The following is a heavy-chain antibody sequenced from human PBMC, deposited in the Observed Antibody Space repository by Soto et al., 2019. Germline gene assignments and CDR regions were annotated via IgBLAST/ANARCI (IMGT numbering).Heavy chain of an antibody. CDR1: GGSFSGYY. CDR3: ARDRGIAVMSRWWFDP. D-gene: IGHD6-19*01. V-gene: IGHV4-34*01. J-gene: IGHJ5*02. CDR2: INHSGST. Sequence: PSATLSLTCAVYGGSFSGYYWSWIRQPPGKGLEWIGEINHSGSTNYNPSLKSRVTISVDTSKNQFSLKLSSVTAADTAVYYCARDRGIAVMSRWWFDPWGQGTLVTVSS.